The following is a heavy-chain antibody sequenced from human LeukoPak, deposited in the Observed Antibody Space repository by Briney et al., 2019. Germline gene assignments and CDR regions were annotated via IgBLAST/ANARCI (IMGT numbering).Heavy chain of an antibody. D-gene: IGHD6-13*01. Sequence: GESLKISCKGSGYSFTSYWIGWVRQMPGKGLEWMGIIYPGDSDTRYSPSVQGQVTISADKSISTAYLQWSSLKASDTAMYYCARRSIAAAGTGPGDYWGQGTLVTVSS. J-gene: IGHJ4*02. CDR3: ARRSIAAAGTGPGDY. CDR2: IYPGDSDT. V-gene: IGHV5-51*01. CDR1: GYSFTSYW.